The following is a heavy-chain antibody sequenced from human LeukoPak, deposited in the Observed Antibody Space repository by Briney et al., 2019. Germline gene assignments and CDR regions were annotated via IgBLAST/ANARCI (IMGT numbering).Heavy chain of an antibody. CDR2: ISSSGSTI. CDR1: GFTFSNYE. V-gene: IGHV3-48*03. CDR3: AKDAPVNIVVVPAANS. D-gene: IGHD2-2*01. Sequence: PGGSLRLSCAASGFTFSNYEMNWVRQAPGKGLEWVSYISSSGSTIYYADSVKGRFTISRDNAKNSLYLQMNSLRAEDTAVYYCAKDAPVNIVVVPAANSWGQGTLVTVSS. J-gene: IGHJ4*02.